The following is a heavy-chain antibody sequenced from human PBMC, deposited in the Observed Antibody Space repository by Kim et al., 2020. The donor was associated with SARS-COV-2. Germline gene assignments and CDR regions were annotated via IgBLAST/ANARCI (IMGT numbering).Heavy chain of an antibody. V-gene: IGHV3-15*01. CDR2: IKSKTDGGTT. D-gene: IGHD4-17*01. CDR1: GFTFSNAW. CDR3: TTVSNPHDYGDYSPFDY. Sequence: GGSLRLSCAASGFTFSNAWMSWVRQAPGKGLEWVGRIKSKTDGGTTDYAAPVKGRFTISRDDSKNTLYLQMNSLKTEDTAVYYCTTVSNPHDYGDYSPFDYWGQGTLVTVSS. J-gene: IGHJ4*02.